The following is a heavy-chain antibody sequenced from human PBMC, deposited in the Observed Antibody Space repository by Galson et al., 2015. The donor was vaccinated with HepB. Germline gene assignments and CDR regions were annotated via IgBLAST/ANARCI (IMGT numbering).Heavy chain of an antibody. CDR2: ISAYNGNT. Sequence: SVKVSCKASGYTFTSYGLSWVRQAPGQGLEWMGWISAYNGNTIYAQKLQGRVTMTTDTSTSTAYMGLRSLRSDDTAVYFCARDPLNYYDSSGPGYFDLWGRGTLVTVSS. CDR3: ARDPLNYYDSSGPGYFDL. V-gene: IGHV1-18*01. CDR1: GYTFTSYG. J-gene: IGHJ2*01. D-gene: IGHD3-22*01.